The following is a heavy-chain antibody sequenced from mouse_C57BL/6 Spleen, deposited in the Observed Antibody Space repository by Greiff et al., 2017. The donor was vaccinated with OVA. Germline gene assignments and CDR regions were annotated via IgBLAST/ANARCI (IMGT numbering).Heavy chain of an antibody. Sequence: EVQGVESGGGLVKPGGSLKLSCAASGFTFSSYAMSWVRQTPEKRLEWVATISDGGSYTYYPDSVKGRFTISRDNAKNNLYLQMSHLKSEDTAMYYCARDGGQLRLEYFDYWGQGTTLTVSS. D-gene: IGHD3-2*02. CDR2: ISDGGSYT. CDR1: GFTFSSYA. V-gene: IGHV5-4*01. CDR3: ARDGGQLRLEYFDY. J-gene: IGHJ2*01.